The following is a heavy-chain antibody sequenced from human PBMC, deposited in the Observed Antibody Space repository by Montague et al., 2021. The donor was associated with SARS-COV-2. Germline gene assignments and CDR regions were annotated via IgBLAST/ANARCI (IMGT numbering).Heavy chain of an antibody. Sequence: SETLSLTCTVSGGSISSSSYYWGWIRQPPGKGLEWIGSIYYSGSTYYNPSLKSRVTISVDTSKNQFSLKLSAVTAADTAVYYCASQVPDFWSGIDYWGQGTLVTVSS. D-gene: IGHD3-3*01. CDR2: IYYSGST. J-gene: IGHJ4*02. CDR3: ASQVPDFWSGIDY. V-gene: IGHV4-39*01. CDR1: GGSISSSSYY.